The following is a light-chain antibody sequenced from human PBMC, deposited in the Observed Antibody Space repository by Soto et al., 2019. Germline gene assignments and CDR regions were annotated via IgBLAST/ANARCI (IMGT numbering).Light chain of an antibody. J-gene: IGKJ5*01. Sequence: EIVLTQSPVTLSLSPGERGTLSCRASQSVGTSLAWYQQKPGQAPRLLIYGASNRATGIPDRFSGSGSGTDFTLTISSLEPEDFGVYYCQQRWHWPSNTFGQGTRLEIK. CDR1: QSVGTS. CDR2: GAS. V-gene: IGKV3-11*01. CDR3: QQRWHWPSNT.